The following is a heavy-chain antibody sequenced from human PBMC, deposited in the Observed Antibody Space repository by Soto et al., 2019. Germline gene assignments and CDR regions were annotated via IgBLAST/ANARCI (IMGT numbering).Heavy chain of an antibody. V-gene: IGHV3-30-3*01. CDR2: ISYDGSNK. CDR3: ARPYRRYYYYGMDV. CDR1: GFTFSSYA. D-gene: IGHD1-26*01. Sequence: GGSLRLSCAASGFTFSSYAMHWVRQAPGKGLEWVAVISYDGSNKYYADSVKGRFTISRDNSKNTLYLQMNSLRAEDTAVYYCARPYRRYYYYGMDVWGQGNMVTVSS. J-gene: IGHJ6*02.